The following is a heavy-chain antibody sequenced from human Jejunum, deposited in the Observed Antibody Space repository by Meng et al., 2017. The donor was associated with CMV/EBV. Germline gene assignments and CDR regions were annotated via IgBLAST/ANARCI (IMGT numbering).Heavy chain of an antibody. D-gene: IGHD2-2*01. CDR2: IFSTGSP. CDR3: ARDFSAYCRSPNCYSGSFDI. V-gene: IGHV4-39*07. Sequence: SDYYWGWIRHPPGKWLEWIAIIFSTGSPYYNPSLKSRVTISLDTSKNQFSLKLTYVTAADTALYYCARDFSAYCRSPNCYSGSFDIWGQGTMVTVSS. CDR1: SDYY. J-gene: IGHJ3*02.